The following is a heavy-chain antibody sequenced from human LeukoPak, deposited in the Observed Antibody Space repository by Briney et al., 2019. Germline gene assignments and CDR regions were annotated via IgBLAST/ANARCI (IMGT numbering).Heavy chain of an antibody. CDR2: ISGSGDNT. J-gene: IGHJ4*02. CDR3: AKSYSSSWTRYFDD. Sequence: PGGSLRLSCAASGFTFSSYAMSWVRQAPGKGLEWVSAISGSGDNTYYADSVKGRITISRDNSKNTLYLQMSSLRAEDTAVYYCAKSYSSSWTRYFDDWGQGILVTASS. D-gene: IGHD6-13*01. V-gene: IGHV3-23*01. CDR1: GFTFSSYA.